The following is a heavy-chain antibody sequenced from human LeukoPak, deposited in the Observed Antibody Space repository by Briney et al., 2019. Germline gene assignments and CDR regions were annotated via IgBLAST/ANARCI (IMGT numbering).Heavy chain of an antibody. V-gene: IGHV3-11*03. CDR1: GFTFSDYY. CDR3: ANTKYYYDSSGYYFQH. Sequence: GGSLRLSCAASGFTFSDYYMSWIRQAPGKGLEWVSYISSSSSYTNYADSVKGRFTISRDNAKNSLYLQMNSLRAEDTAVYYCANTKYYYDSSGYYFQHWGQGTLVTVSS. CDR2: ISSSSSYT. J-gene: IGHJ1*01. D-gene: IGHD3-22*01.